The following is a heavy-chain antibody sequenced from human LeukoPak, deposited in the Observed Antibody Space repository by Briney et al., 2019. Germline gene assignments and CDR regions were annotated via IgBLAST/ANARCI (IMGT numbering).Heavy chain of an antibody. D-gene: IGHD1-20*01. Sequence: SETLSLTCTVSGGSISSRSHYWGWIRHSPGKGLEGFGSFYYTGNTYYNPSLKSRVTLSVDTSKDQFSLMLSSVTAADTAVYYCARQEWGITPYYLDSWGQGKLVTVSS. J-gene: IGHJ4*02. V-gene: IGHV4-39*01. CDR1: GGSISSRSHY. CDR3: ARQEWGITPYYLDS. CDR2: FYYTGNT.